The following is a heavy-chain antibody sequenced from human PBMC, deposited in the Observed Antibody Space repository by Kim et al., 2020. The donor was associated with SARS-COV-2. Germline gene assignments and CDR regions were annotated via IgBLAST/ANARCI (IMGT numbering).Heavy chain of an antibody. V-gene: IGHV3-23*01. J-gene: IGHJ3*02. Sequence: GGSLRLSCAASGFTFSSYAMSWVRQAPGKGLEWVSAISGSGGSTYYADSVKGRFTISRDNSKNTLYLQMNSLRAEDTAVYYCARVPSYSSGWYGIITPFAFDIWGQGTMVTVSS. CDR3: ARVPSYSSGWYGIITPFAFDI. CDR1: GFTFSSYA. D-gene: IGHD6-19*01. CDR2: ISGSGGST.